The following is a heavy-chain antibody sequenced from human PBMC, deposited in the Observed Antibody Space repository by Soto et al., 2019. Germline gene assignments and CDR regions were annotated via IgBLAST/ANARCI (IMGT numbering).Heavy chain of an antibody. D-gene: IGHD2-2*03. CDR2: FYPGDSTS. CDR1: GNSFITYW. CDR3: ARIIGYCRNNDCSWTFDI. J-gene: IGHJ3*02. V-gene: IGHV5-51*01. Sequence: PGESLKISCKSSGNSFITYWVAWVRQKPGKGLEWMGTFYPGDSTSTYSPSFQGQVTISVDKSISTAYLHLSRLKASDTAMYYCARIIGYCRNNDCSWTFDIWGQGTPVTGSS.